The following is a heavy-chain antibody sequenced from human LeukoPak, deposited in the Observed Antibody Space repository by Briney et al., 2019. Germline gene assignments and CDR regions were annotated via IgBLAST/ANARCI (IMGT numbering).Heavy chain of an antibody. V-gene: IGHV3-7*01. CDR2: INQDGSEK. J-gene: IGHJ4*02. CDR1: GFRFSSYW. CDR3: ARDGHPFDL. Sequence: PGGSLRLSCAASGFRFSSYWMSWVRQAPGKGLEWVANINQDGSEKYYVDSVKGQFTISRDNAKNSLYLQMNSLRAEDTAVYYCARDGHPFDLWGQGTLDTVAS.